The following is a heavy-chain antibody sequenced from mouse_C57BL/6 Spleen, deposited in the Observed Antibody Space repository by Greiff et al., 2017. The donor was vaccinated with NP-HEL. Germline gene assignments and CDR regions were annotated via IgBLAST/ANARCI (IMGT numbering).Heavy chain of an antibody. CDR2: IYPGSGNT. D-gene: IGHD1-1*01. J-gene: IGHJ3*01. V-gene: IGHV1-76*01. Sequence: QVQLQQSGAELVRPGASVKLSCKASGYTFTDYYINWVKQRPGQGLEWIARIYPGSGNTYYNEKFKGKATLTAEKSSSTAYMQLSSLTSEDSAVYFCARGSSYYYGAAWFAYWGQGTLVTVSA. CDR3: ARGSSYYYGAAWFAY. CDR1: GYTFTDYY.